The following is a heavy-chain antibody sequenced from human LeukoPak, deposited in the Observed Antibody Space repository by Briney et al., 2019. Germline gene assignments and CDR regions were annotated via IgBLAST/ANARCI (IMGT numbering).Heavy chain of an antibody. Sequence: SETLSLTCTVSGGSISSYYWVWIRQPPGKGLEWIGSIYHSGSTYYTPSLKSRVTISVDTSKNQFSLKLSSVTAADTAIYFCARDATGLGNYFASWGQGTLVTVSS. V-gene: IGHV4-38-2*02. CDR3: ARDATGLGNYFAS. CDR1: GGSISSYY. CDR2: IYHSGST. J-gene: IGHJ4*02. D-gene: IGHD3-16*01.